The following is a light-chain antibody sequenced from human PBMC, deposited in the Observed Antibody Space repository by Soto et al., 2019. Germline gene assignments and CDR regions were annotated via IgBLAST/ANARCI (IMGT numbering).Light chain of an antibody. Sequence: EVVLTQSPGTLSLSPGERATLSCRASQSVAANYLAWYQQKRGQAPRLLIYGASSRATGIPARFSGSGSGTDFTLTISSLQSEDFAVYYCQQFDNWPWTFGQGTKVDIK. V-gene: IGKV3-20*01. CDR3: QQFDNWPWT. CDR1: QSVAANY. J-gene: IGKJ1*01. CDR2: GAS.